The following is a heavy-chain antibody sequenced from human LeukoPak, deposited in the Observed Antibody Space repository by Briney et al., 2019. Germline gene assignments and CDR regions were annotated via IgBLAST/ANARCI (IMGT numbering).Heavy chain of an antibody. CDR1: GGSFSGYY. V-gene: IGHV4-34*01. CDR2: INHSGST. J-gene: IGHJ5*02. CDR3: ARGRGITIFGVVIKAWFDP. D-gene: IGHD3-3*01. Sequence: SETLSLTCAVYGGSFSGYYWSWIRQPPGKGLEWIGEINHSGSTNYNPSLRGRVTISVDTSKNQFSLKLSSVTAADTAVYYCARGRGITIFGVVIKAWFDPWGQGTLVTVSS.